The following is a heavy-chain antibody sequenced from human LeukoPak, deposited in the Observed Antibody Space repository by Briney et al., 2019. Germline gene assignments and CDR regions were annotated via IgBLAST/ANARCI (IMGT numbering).Heavy chain of an antibody. Sequence: ASVKVSCKASGYTFTGSYLHWVRQAPGQGLEWMAWINPNNGGTDYAQKFQGRVTITRDTSISTAFMELSRLTSDDTAVYYCARSYERAFDIWGQGTMVTVSS. CDR3: ARSYERAFDI. D-gene: IGHD2-8*01. V-gene: IGHV1-2*02. CDR2: INPNNGGT. J-gene: IGHJ3*02. CDR1: GYTFTGSY.